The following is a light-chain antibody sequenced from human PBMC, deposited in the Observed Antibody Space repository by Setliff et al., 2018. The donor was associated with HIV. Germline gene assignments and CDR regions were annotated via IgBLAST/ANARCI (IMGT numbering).Light chain of an antibody. CDR2: EVT. J-gene: IGLJ1*01. CDR3: SSFAGSNNV. V-gene: IGLV2-8*01. Sequence: QSVLPQPPSASGSPGQSVTISCTGTSSDVGGYNYVYWYQQHPGKAPKLMIYEVTKRPSGVPDRFSGSKSGNTASLTVSGLHAEDEADYYCSSFAGSNNVFGTGTKVTVL. CDR1: SSDVGGYNY.